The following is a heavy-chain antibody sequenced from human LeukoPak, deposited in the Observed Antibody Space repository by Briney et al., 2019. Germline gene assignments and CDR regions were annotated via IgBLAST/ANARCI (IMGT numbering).Heavy chain of an antibody. Sequence: GGSLRLSCAASGFTFSSYAMSWVRQAPGKGLEWVANIKQDGSEKYYVDSVKGRFTISRDNAKNSLYLQMNSLRAEDTAVYYCARAMGFSYGYYGMDVWGQGTTVTVSS. CDR2: IKQDGSEK. CDR3: ARAMGFSYGYYGMDV. J-gene: IGHJ6*02. D-gene: IGHD3-10*01. CDR1: GFTFSSYA. V-gene: IGHV3-7*01.